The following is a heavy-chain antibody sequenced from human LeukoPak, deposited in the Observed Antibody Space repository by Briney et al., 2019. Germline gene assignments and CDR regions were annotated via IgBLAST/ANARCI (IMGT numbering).Heavy chain of an antibody. V-gene: IGHV1-58*02. CDR3: AGTPWFGELTLDY. Sequence: ASVKVPCKASGFTFTSSTIQWVRQARGQRLEWIGWIVVGSGNTNYAQKFPERVIITRDMSTTTVYMELSSLRSEDTAVYYCAGTPWFGELTLDYWGQGTLVTVSS. CDR2: IVVGSGNT. J-gene: IGHJ4*02. CDR1: GFTFTSST. D-gene: IGHD3-10*01.